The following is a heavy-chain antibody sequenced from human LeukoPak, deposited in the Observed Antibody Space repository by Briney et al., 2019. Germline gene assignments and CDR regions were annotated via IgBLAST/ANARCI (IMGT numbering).Heavy chain of an antibody. CDR1: GYTLTSYD. D-gene: IGHD4-23*01. Sequence: ASVKVSCKASGYTLTSYDINWVRQATGQGLEWMGWMNPNSGNTGYAQKFQGRVTITRNTSISTAYMELSSLRSEDTAVYYCARGHTTVATPGDMDVWGKGTTVTVSS. CDR3: ARGHTTVATPGDMDV. J-gene: IGHJ6*03. V-gene: IGHV1-8*03. CDR2: MNPNSGNT.